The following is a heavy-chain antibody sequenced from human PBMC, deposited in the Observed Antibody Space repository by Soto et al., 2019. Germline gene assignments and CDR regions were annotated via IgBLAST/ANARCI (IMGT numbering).Heavy chain of an antibody. CDR3: ARGGDRPTAMFTGGRPYSGLDV. V-gene: IGHV1-18*01. D-gene: IGHD5-18*01. CDR1: GYTFSSYG. CDR2: ISGYNGNT. J-gene: IGHJ6*02. Sequence: QVQLVQSGAEVKKPGASVKVSCKASGYTFSSYGISWVRQSPGQGLEWMGGISGYNGNTQYAQKLQGRVTMTTETPRTTDYNELKSQSSDHTAIDYCARGGDRPTAMFTGGRPYSGLDVWGQGTTVTVSS.